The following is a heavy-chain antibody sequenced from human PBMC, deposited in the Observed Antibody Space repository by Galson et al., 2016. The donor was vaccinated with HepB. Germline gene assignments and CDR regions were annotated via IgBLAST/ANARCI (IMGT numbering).Heavy chain of an antibody. CDR3: ARDSGYRDFDY. D-gene: IGHD6-13*01. CDR2: IKHDGTEQ. Sequence: SLRLSCAASGFTFSIYWMRWVRQAPGKGLEWVASIKHDGTEQYYVDSVRGRFTASRGNAGNSLYLQMNSLRAEDTAVYYCARDSGYRDFDYCGQGTLVTVSS. V-gene: IGHV3-7*03. CDR1: GFTFSIYW. J-gene: IGHJ4*02.